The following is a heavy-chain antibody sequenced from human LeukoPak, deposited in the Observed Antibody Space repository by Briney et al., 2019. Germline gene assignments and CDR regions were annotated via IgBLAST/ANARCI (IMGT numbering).Heavy chain of an antibody. D-gene: IGHD5-24*01. CDR3: ARVGDGYNFDY. CDR2: MFYSGNT. CDR1: GDSITSYY. J-gene: IGHJ4*02. V-gene: IGHV4-59*01. Sequence: SETLSLTCTVSGDSITSYYWSWIRQPPGKGLEWNGHMFYSGNTNYNPSLKSRVSISVDTSKKQFSLTLSSVTAADTAVYYCARVGDGYNFDYWGQGTLVTVSS.